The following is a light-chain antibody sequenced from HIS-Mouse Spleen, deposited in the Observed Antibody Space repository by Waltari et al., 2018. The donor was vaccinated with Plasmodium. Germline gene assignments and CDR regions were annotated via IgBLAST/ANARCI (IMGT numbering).Light chain of an antibody. CDR2: GAS. Sequence: EIVMTQSPATLSVSPGERATLSCRASQSVSSNLAWYQQKPAQAPRLLIYGASTRATGIPARCSGSGSETEFTLTIRSLQSEDFAVYYCQQYNNWSFTFGPGTKVDIK. V-gene: IGKV3-15*01. CDR3: QQYNNWSFT. CDR1: QSVSSN. J-gene: IGKJ3*01.